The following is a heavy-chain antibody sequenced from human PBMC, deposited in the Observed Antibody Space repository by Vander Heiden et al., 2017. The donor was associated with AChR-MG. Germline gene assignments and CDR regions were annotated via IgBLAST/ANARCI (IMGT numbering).Heavy chain of an antibody. CDR3: AREWRGYSYGAFDI. Sequence: EVQLVESGGGLVKPGGSLRLSCAASGFTFSSYSMNWVRQAPGKGLEWVSSISSSSSYIYYADSVKGRFTISRDNAKNSLYLQMNSLRAEDTAVYYCAREWRGYSYGAFDIWGQGTMVTVSS. CDR1: GFTFSSYS. CDR2: ISSSSSYI. V-gene: IGHV3-21*01. D-gene: IGHD5-18*01. J-gene: IGHJ3*02.